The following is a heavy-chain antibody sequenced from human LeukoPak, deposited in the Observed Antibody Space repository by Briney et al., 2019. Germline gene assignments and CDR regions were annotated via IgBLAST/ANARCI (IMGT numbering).Heavy chain of an antibody. Sequence: ASVKVSCKASGYTFTSYDINWVRQATGQGLEWMGWMNPNSGNTGYAQKFQGRVTMTRNTSISTAYMELSSLRSEDTAVYYCARAPPNYDFWSGYPYYYYYCMDVWGKGTTVTVSS. V-gene: IGHV1-8*01. CDR2: MNPNSGNT. J-gene: IGHJ6*03. D-gene: IGHD3-3*01. CDR1: GYTFTSYD. CDR3: ARAPPNYDFWSGYPYYYYYCMDV.